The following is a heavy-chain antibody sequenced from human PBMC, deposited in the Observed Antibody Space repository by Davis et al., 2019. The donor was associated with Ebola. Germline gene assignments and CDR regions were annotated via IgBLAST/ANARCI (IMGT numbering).Heavy chain of an antibody. CDR2: INSDGSNI. V-gene: IGHV3-74*01. D-gene: IGHD2-21*02. CDR1: GFTFSSYW. CDR3: AKEACCESGHIVVVTATLDY. J-gene: IGHJ4*02. Sequence: HTGGSLRLSCAASGFTFSSYWMHWVRQAPGKGLVWVSRINSDGSNIRYADSVKGRFTISRDNSKNTLYLQMNSLRAEDTAVYYCAKEACCESGHIVVVTATLDYWGQGTLVTVSS.